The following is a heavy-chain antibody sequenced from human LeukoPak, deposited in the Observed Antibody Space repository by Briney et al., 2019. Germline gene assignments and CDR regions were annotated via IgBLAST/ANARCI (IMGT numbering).Heavy chain of an antibody. D-gene: IGHD6-19*01. CDR3: TTEYSSGWYPDY. V-gene: IGHV3-15*01. CDR2: IKSKTDGGTT. Sequence: PGGSLRLSCAASGFTFSSYGMSWVRQAPGKGLEWVGRIKSKTDGGTTDYAAPVKGRSTISRDDSKNTLYLQMNSLKTEDTAVYYCTTEYSSGWYPDYWGQGTLVTVSS. J-gene: IGHJ4*02. CDR1: GFTFSSYG.